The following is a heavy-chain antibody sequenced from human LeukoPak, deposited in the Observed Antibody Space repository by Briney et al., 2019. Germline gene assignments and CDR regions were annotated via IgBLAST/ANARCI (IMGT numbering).Heavy chain of an antibody. J-gene: IGHJ4*02. D-gene: IGHD6-13*01. CDR2: FNPSGGST. CDR3: ARALAPAAGRGAGMMGD. CDR1: GYTFTGYY. V-gene: IGHV1-46*01. Sequence: ASVKVSCKASGYTFTGYYIHWVRQARGQGLEWMGIFNPSGGSTPYAQKFQGRVTMTRDMSTSTVYLELSSLTSEDTAVYYCARALAPAAGRGAGMMGDWGQGTLVTVSS.